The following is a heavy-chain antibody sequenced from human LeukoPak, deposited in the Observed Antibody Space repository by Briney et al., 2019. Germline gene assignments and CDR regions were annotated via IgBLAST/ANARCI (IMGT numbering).Heavy chain of an antibody. J-gene: IGHJ3*02. CDR2: IYSGGST. V-gene: IGHV3-66*01. Sequence: PGGSLRLSCAASGFTVSSNYMSWVRQAPGKGLEWVPVIYSGGSTYYADSVKGRFTISRDNSKNTLYLQMNSLRAEDTAVYYCARGSTMDYYTFDIWGQGTMVTVSS. D-gene: IGHD3-10*01. CDR3: ARGSTMDYYTFDI. CDR1: GFTVSSNY.